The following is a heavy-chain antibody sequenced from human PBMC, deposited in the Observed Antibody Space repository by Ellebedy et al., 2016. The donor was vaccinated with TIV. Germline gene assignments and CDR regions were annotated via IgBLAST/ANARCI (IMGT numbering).Heavy chain of an antibody. D-gene: IGHD3-16*01. V-gene: IGHV3-30*03. CDR1: GFTFSRYA. CDR2: MSNDGSNT. J-gene: IGHJ4*02. Sequence: GESLKTSCAAPGFTFSRYAMHRVRQAPGKGLEWVAVMSNDGSNTYYVDSVRGRFTIARDNSKNTLYLQMSTLRGEDTAVYYCVTWGQSYGRWGQGRLVTISS. CDR3: VTWGQSYGR.